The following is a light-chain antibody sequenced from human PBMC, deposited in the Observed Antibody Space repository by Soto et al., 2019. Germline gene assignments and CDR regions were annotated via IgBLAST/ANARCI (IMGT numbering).Light chain of an antibody. J-gene: IGKJ4*01. Sequence: DIQLTQSPSFLFASVGDRVTITCRASKGITNYLAWYQQKPGKAPNLLIYAASTLQGGVPSSFSGSGSGTDFTLTISSLQPEDFATYYCQQLTSNPLTFGGGTKVEIK. CDR1: KGITNY. V-gene: IGKV1-9*01. CDR2: AAS. CDR3: QQLTSNPLT.